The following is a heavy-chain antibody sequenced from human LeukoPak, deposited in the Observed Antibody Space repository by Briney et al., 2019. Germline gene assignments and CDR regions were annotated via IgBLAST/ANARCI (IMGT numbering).Heavy chain of an antibody. CDR1: GGSISSYY. CDR3: ARLQRVGNSGYYFDY. V-gene: IGHV4-59*08. D-gene: IGHD3-22*01. Sequence: SETLSLTCTVSGGSISSYYWSWIRQPPGKGLEWIAYIYYSGSTNYSPSLKSRLTISVDTSKNQFSLKLSSVTAADTAVYFCARLQRVGNSGYYFDYWGQGTLVTVSS. J-gene: IGHJ4*02. CDR2: IYYSGST.